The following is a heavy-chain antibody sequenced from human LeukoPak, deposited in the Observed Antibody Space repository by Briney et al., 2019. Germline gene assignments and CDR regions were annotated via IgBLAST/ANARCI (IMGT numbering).Heavy chain of an antibody. CDR1: GGSINSYY. J-gene: IGHJ5*02. Sequence: SETLSLTCTVSGGSINSYYWSWIRQHPGKGPEWIGYIYYSGSTYYNPSLKSRVTISVDTSKNQFSLELSSVTAADTAVYYCARERYCSSTSCYPVNWFDPWGQGTLVTVSS. V-gene: IGHV4-59*06. CDR2: IYYSGST. D-gene: IGHD2-2*01. CDR3: ARERYCSSTSCYPVNWFDP.